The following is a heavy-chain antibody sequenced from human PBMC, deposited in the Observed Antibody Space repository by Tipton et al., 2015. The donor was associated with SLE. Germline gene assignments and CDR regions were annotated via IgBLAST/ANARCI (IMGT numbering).Heavy chain of an antibody. Sequence: QVQLVQSGAEVKNPGASVKVSCKTSGYTFPNYGISWVRQAPGQGLEWMGWINPNNGGTDLAEKFEDRLTMTRDTSINTVYMELSRLRSDDSATYYCARVTLYQGGDNWFDSWGQGTLVTVSS. CDR3: ARVTLYQGGDNWFDS. CDR1: GYTFPNYG. V-gene: IGHV1-2*02. D-gene: IGHD2-2*01. J-gene: IGHJ5*01. CDR2: INPNNGGT.